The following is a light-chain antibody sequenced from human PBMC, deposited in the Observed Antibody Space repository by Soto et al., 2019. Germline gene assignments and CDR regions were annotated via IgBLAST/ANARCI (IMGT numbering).Light chain of an antibody. Sequence: EIVLTQSPGTLSLSPGEGATLSCRASQTVGGNYLAWYQQKPGQAPRLLIYGTSNRATGIPDRFSGSGSGTDFSLSISRLEPEDCAVFYCQQYSTPPPTFGGWTKVEIK. J-gene: IGKJ4*01. CDR1: QTVGGNY. CDR3: QQYSTPPPT. CDR2: GTS. V-gene: IGKV3-20*01.